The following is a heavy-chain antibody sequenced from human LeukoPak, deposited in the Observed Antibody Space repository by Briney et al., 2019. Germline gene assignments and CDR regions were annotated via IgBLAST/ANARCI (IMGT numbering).Heavy chain of an antibody. Sequence: PSDTLPLTCAVYGGSFSGYYWSWLRQPPGKGVEWMGEINHSGSTNYNLSLKSRVTISVDTSKNQFSLKLSSVTAADTAVYYCARAPEPPRLVHAKTRFDYWGQGTLVTVSS. CDR3: ARAPEPPRLVHAKTRFDY. J-gene: IGHJ4*02. D-gene: IGHD6-19*01. CDR2: INHSGST. CDR1: GGSFSGYY. V-gene: IGHV4-34*01.